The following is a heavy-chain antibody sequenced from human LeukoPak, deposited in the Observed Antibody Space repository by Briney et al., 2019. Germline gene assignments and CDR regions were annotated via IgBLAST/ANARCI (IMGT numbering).Heavy chain of an antibody. CDR1: GFTFSSYG. D-gene: IGHD3-16*01. Sequence: GGSLRLSCAASGFTFSSYGMHWVRQAPGRGLEWVANIDQSGGRNNYVDSVKGRFTISRDNAKNSLFLEMSSLRADDTAVYFCARDVEGGTFDIWGQGTTVTVSS. J-gene: IGHJ3*02. CDR2: IDQSGGRN. CDR3: ARDVEGGTFDI. V-gene: IGHV3-7*05.